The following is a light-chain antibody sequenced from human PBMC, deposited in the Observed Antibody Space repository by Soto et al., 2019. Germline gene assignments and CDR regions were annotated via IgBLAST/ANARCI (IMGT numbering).Light chain of an antibody. CDR2: DAS. CDR3: QQFNSYPIT. V-gene: IGKV1-13*02. CDR1: QGISTA. J-gene: IGKJ4*01. Sequence: AIPLTQSPSSLSASVGDRVIITCRASQGISTALAWYQQKPGNAPKLLIYDASSLESGVPSRFSGSGSGTDFTLTIDSLQPEDFATYCCQQFNSYPITFGGGTKVEI.